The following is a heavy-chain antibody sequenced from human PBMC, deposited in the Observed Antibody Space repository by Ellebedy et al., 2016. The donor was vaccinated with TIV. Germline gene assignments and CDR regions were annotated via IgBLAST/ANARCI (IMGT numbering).Heavy chain of an antibody. CDR1: GFTFSSYD. CDR3: AREVEGGQGDMDV. CDR2: ISYDANNK. D-gene: IGHD3-16*01. J-gene: IGHJ6*02. V-gene: IGHV3-30*03. Sequence: GESLKISCAASGFTFSSYDMHWVRQAPGKGLEWVALISYDANNKYYADSVKGRFTLSRDNSKNTLYLQMNSLRADDTAVYYCAREVEGGQGDMDVWGQGTAVTVSS.